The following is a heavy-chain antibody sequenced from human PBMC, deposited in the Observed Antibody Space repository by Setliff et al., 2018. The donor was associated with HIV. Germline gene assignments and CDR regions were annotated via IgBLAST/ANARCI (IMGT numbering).Heavy chain of an antibody. J-gene: IGHJ6*03. D-gene: IGHD6-13*01. Sequence: SETLSLTCAVYGGSFSGDYWSWIRQPPGKGLEWIGEINHSGSTNYNPSLKSRVTILVDTSKNQFSLKLSSVTAADTAVYYCARHRDPPGSSWIYNYSYMDVWGKGTTVTVSS. CDR1: GGSFSGDY. V-gene: IGHV4-34*01. CDR3: ARHRDPPGSSWIYNYSYMDV. CDR2: INHSGST.